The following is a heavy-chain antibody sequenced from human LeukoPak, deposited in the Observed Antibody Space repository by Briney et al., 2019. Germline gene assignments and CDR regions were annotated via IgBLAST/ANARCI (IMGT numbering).Heavy chain of an antibody. CDR1: GLTFSSND. CDR2: IGNAGDT. J-gene: IGHJ4*02. CDR3: ARSRGTYYFDY. Sequence: GGSLRLPCTASGLTFSSNDMHWVRQPTGKGLEWVSAIGNAGDTYYPDSVKGRFTISRENAKNSLYLQMNSLRAGDTAVYYCARSRGTYYFDYWGQGTLVTVSS. V-gene: IGHV3-13*01. D-gene: IGHD1-26*01.